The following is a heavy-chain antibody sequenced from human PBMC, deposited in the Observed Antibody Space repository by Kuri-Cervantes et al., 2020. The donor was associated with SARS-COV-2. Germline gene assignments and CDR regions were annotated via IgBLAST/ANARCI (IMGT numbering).Heavy chain of an antibody. J-gene: IGHJ4*02. D-gene: IGHD3-16*02. CDR2: INHSGST. V-gene: IGHV4-34*01. CDR1: GGSFSGYY. Sequence: GSLRLSCAVYGGSFSGYYWSWIRQPPGKGLEWIGEINHSGSTNYNPSLKSRVTISVDPSKNQFSLKLSSVTAADTAVYYCARGVIVGELSLFGKNWGQGTLVTVSS. CDR3: ARGVIVGELSLFGKN.